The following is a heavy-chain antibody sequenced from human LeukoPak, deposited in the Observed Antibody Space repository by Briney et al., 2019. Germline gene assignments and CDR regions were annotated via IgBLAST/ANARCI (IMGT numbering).Heavy chain of an antibody. CDR2: IYTSGST. D-gene: IGHD6-13*01. V-gene: IGHV4-4*07. J-gene: IGHJ5*02. CDR1: GGSISRYY. CDR3: AKDSAGYNWFDP. Sequence: SETLSPTCSVSGGSISRYYWTWIRQPAGKGLEWIGRIYTSGSTNYNPSLKSRVTMSVDTSKNQFSLRLSSVTAADTAVYYCAKDSAGYNWFDPWGQGTLVTVSS.